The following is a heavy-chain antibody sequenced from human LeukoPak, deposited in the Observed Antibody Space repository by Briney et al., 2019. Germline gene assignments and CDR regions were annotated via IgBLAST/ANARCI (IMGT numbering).Heavy chain of an antibody. J-gene: IGHJ4*02. CDR3: ARTYCAEDCSIRYFDY. CDR1: GYILSSYN. V-gene: IGHV1-46*01. D-gene: IGHD2-21*02. CDR2: INPSGGDT. Sequence: GASVKVSCKASGYILSSYNMHWVRQAPGQGLEWLGIINPSGGDTKYAQKFQSRVTLTRDKSTSTVYMELSSLTSDDTAVYYCARTYCAEDCSIRYFDYWGQGTLVTVSS.